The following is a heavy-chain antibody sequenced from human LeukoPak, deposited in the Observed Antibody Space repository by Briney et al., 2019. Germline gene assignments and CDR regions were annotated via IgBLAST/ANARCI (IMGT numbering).Heavy chain of an antibody. CDR1: GGSFSGYY. D-gene: IGHD3-3*02. V-gene: IGHV4-34*01. CDR2: INHSGST. CDR3: ARASSLEWFYYYYMDV. J-gene: IGHJ6*03. Sequence: SETLSLTCAVYGGSFSGYYWSWIRQPPGKGLEWIGEINHSGSTNYNPSLKSRVTISVDTSKNQFSLKLSSVTAADTAVYYCARASSLEWFYYYYMDVWGKGTTVTVSS.